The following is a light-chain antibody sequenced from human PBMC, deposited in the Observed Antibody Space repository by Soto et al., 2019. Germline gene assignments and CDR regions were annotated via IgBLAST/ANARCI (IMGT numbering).Light chain of an antibody. V-gene: IGKV3-20*01. CDR2: GTS. J-gene: IGKJ5*01. CDR1: QSDSSSY. Sequence: EIVLTQSPGTLSLSPGERATLSCRASQSDSSSYLAWYQQKPGQAPRLLMYGTSNRATGIPDRFSGSGSGTDFTLTISRLEPEDFAVYYCQQYGSSPITFGQGTRLEIK. CDR3: QQYGSSPIT.